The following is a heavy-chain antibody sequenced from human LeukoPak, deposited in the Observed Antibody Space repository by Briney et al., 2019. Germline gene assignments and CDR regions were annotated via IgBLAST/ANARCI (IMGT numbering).Heavy chain of an antibody. J-gene: IGHJ3*02. CDR1: GFTFSSYW. CDR3: ARGWNYDAFDI. Sequence: GGSLRLSCAASGFTFSSYWMHWVRQAPGKGLVWVSRINSDGSSTSYADSVKGRFTISRDNAKNTLYLQMNSLRAEDTAVYYCARGWNYDAFDIWGQGTMVTVSS. CDR2: INSDGSST. V-gene: IGHV3-74*01. D-gene: IGHD1-7*01.